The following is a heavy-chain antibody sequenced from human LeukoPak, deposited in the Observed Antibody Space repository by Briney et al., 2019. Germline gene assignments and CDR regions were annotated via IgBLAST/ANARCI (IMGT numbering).Heavy chain of an antibody. CDR1: GGTFSSYA. J-gene: IGHJ6*02. Sequence: SVKVSFKASGGTFSSYAISWVRQAPGQGLEWMGGIIPIFGTANYAQKFQGRVTITADESTSTAYMELSSLRSEDTAVYYCASPRNRIAAAYYYYGMDVWGQGTTVTVSS. CDR2: IIPIFGTA. V-gene: IGHV1-69*01. CDR3: ASPRNRIAAAYYYYGMDV. D-gene: IGHD6-13*01.